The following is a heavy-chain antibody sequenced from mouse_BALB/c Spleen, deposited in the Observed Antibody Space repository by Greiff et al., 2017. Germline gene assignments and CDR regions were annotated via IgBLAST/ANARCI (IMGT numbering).Heavy chain of an antibody. CDR3: ARDYRRYFDV. CDR2: ISSGGSYT. CDR1: GFTFSSYA. J-gene: IGHJ1*01. Sequence: EVMLVESGGGLVKPGGSLKLSCAASGFTFSSYAMSWVRQSPEKRLEWVAEISSGGSYTYYPDTVAGRFTISRDNAKNTLYLEMSSLRSEDTAMYYCARDYRRYFDVWGAGTTVTVAS. D-gene: IGHD2-14*01. V-gene: IGHV5-9-4*01.